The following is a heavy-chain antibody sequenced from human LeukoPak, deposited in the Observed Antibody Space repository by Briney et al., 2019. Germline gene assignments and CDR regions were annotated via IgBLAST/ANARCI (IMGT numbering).Heavy chain of an antibody. D-gene: IGHD6-19*01. CDR1: GFTFSSYA. J-gene: IGHJ4*02. CDR3: AKDQAVAGYYFDY. CDR2: VSGSGDST. V-gene: IGHV3-23*01. Sequence: PGGSLRLSCAASGFTFSSYAMSWVRQAPGKGLEWVSGVSGSGDSTYYADSVKGRFTISRDNSKNTLYLQMNSLRAEDTAVYYCAKDQAVAGYYFDYWGQGTLVTVSS.